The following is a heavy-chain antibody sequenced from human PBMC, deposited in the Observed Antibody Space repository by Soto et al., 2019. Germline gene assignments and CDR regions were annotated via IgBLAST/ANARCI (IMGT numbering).Heavy chain of an antibody. CDR2: TYYRSKWYN. V-gene: IGHV6-1*01. D-gene: IGHD6-13*01. J-gene: IGHJ5*02. CDR3: ARGRAAGRGDWLYT. Sequence: SQTLSLTCDISGDSVSSNSAAWNWIRQSPSRGLEWLGRTYYRSKWYNDYAVSVRGRITINPDTSKNQFSLQLKSVTPDDTAVYYCARGRAAGRGDWLYTWGQGTQVTVSS. CDR1: GDSVSSNSAA.